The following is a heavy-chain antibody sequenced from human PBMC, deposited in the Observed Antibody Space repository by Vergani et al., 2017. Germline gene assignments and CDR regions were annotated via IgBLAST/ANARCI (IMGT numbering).Heavy chain of an antibody. V-gene: IGHV4-34*01. J-gene: IGHJ4*02. Sequence: QVQLQQWGAGLLKPSETLFLTCAVYGGSFSGYYWSWIRQPPGKGLEWIGEINHSGSTNYNPSLKSRVTISVDTSKNQFSLKLSSVTAADTAVYYCARFPSTVTRGFDYWGQGTLVTVSS. CDR1: GGSFSGYY. D-gene: IGHD4-17*01. CDR3: ARFPSTVTRGFDY. CDR2: INHSGST.